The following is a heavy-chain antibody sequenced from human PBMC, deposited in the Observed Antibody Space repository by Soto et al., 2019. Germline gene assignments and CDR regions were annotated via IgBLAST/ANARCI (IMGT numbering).Heavy chain of an antibody. V-gene: IGHV3-33*01. CDR1: GFTFSSYG. Sequence: GGSLRLSCAASGFTFSSYGMHWVRQAPGKGLEWVAVIWYDGSNKYYADSVKGRFTISRDNSKNTLYLQMNSLRAEDTAVYYCASSGWYRDAFDIWGQGTMVTVSS. D-gene: IGHD6-19*01. CDR3: ASSGWYRDAFDI. CDR2: IWYDGSNK. J-gene: IGHJ3*02.